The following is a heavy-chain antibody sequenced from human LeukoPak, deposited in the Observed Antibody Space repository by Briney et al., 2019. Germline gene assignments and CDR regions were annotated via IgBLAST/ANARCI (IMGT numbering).Heavy chain of an antibody. CDR2: IYYSGST. Sequence: SETLSLTCTVSGGSISSSSYYWGWIRQPPGKGLEWIGSIYYSGSTYYNPSLKSRVTISVDTSKNQFSLKLSSVTAADTAVYYCASITRQENIVVVPANLDYWGQGTLVTVSS. D-gene: IGHD2-2*01. J-gene: IGHJ4*02. CDR1: GGSISSSSYY. V-gene: IGHV4-39*01. CDR3: ASITRQENIVVVPANLDY.